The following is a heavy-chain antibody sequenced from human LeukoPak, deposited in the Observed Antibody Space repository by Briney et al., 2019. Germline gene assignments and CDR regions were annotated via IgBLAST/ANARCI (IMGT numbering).Heavy chain of an antibody. CDR3: ARHDYGDSELDY. D-gene: IGHD4-17*01. Sequence: PSETLSLTCTVSGGSISSYYWSWIRQPPGKGLEWIGYIYYSGSTNYNPSLKSRVTISVDTSKNQFSLKLSSVTAADTAVYYCARHDYGDSELDYWGQGTLVTVS. CDR2: IYYSGST. V-gene: IGHV4-59*01. J-gene: IGHJ4*02. CDR1: GGSISSYY.